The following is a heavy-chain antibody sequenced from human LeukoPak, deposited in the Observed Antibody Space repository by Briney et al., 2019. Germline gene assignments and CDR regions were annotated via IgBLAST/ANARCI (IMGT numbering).Heavy chain of an antibody. J-gene: IGHJ4*02. CDR1: GFTFSSYS. CDR2: ISSGSSYI. CDR3: ARGGYGYNFDY. V-gene: IGHV3-21*01. Sequence: PGGSLRLSCAASGFTFSSYSMNWVRQAPGKGLEWVSSISSGSSYIYYADSLKGRFSISRDNAKNSLYLQMNSLRAEDTAVYYCARGGYGYNFDYWSQGTLVTVSP. D-gene: IGHD3-16*01.